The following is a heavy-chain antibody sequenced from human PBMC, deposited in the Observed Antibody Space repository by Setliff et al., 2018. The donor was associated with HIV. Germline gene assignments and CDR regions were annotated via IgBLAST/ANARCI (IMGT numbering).Heavy chain of an antibody. CDR3: HSGYDTEEQSYFDY. CDR2: ISSHTGTYI. J-gene: IGHJ4*02. CDR1: GFTFIDSN. V-gene: IGHV3-21*01. D-gene: IGHD5-12*01. Sequence: PGGSLRLSCAASGFTFIDSNINWVRQAPGKGLEWVSSISSHTGTYIFYANSVKGRFTISRDNAKNTLYLQMSSLRAEDTGVYYCHSGYDTEEQSYFDYWGQGTLVTVSS.